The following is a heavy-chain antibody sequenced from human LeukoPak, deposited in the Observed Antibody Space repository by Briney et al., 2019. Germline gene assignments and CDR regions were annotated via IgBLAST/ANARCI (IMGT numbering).Heavy chain of an antibody. J-gene: IGHJ4*02. V-gene: IGHV3-30*02. Sequence: PGGSLRLSCAASGFTFNTYDMHWVRQAPGKGLEWVAFVRFDGSDTYYADSVKGRSPLSRDNSKNTLYLQMNSLRAEDTAVYYCTGDSDYWGQGTLVTVSS. CDR2: VRFDGSDT. CDR1: GFTFNTYD. CDR3: TGDSDY.